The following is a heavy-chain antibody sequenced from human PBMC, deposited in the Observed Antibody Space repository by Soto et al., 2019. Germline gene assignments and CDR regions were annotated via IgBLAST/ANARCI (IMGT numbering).Heavy chain of an antibody. Sequence: GGSLRLSCAASGFTFSSYGMHWVRQAPGKGLEGVAVISYDGSNKYYADSVKGRFTISRDNSKNTLYLQMNSLRAEDTAVYYCAKDRGPISWIQVRFYYYCYGMDDWGQGTTVTVSS. CDR2: ISYDGSNK. CDR1: GFTFSSYG. V-gene: IGHV3-30*18. CDR3: AKDRGPISWIQVRFYYYCYGMDD. D-gene: IGHD5-18*01. J-gene: IGHJ6*02.